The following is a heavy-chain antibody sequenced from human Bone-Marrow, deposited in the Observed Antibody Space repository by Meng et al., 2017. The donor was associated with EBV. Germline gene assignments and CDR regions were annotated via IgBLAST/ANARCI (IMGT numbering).Heavy chain of an antibody. J-gene: IGHJ4*02. CDR2: ISSSSSYI. Sequence: EVQLVESGGGLVKPGGSLRLSFAASGFTFSSHSMNWVRQAAGKGLEWVSSISSSSSYIYYADSVKGRFTISRDNAKNSLYLQMNSLRAEDTAVYYCAREDYDSSGTLDYWGQGTLVTVSS. CDR3: AREDYDSSGTLDY. D-gene: IGHD3-22*01. V-gene: IGHV3-21*01. CDR1: GFTFSSHS.